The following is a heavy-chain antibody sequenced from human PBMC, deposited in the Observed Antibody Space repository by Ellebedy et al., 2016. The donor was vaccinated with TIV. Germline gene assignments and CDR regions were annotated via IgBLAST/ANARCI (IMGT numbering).Heavy chain of an antibody. Sequence: MPSETLSLTCTVSGGSISSYYWSWIRQPPGKGLEWIGYIYYSGSTNYNPSLKSRVTISVDTSKNQFSLKLSSVTAADTAVYYCARDPGYSYGDALYYYGMDVWGQGTTVTVSS. CDR1: GGSISSYY. CDR2: IYYSGST. D-gene: IGHD5-18*01. V-gene: IGHV4-59*01. CDR3: ARDPGYSYGDALYYYGMDV. J-gene: IGHJ6*02.